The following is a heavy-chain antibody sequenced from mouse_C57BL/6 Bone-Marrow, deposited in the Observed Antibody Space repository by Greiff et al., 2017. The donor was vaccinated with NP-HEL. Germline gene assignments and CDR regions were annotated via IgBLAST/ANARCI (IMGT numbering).Heavy chain of an antibody. V-gene: IGHV14-4*01. CDR3: TTDDYGSSYDYFDY. Sequence: VQLQQSGAELVRPGASVKLSCTASGFNIKDDYMHWVKQRPEQGLEWIGWIDPENGDTEYASKFQGKATITADTSSNTADLQLSSRTSEDTAVYYCTTDDYGSSYDYFDYWGQGTTLTVSS. CDR1: GFNIKDDY. J-gene: IGHJ2*01. CDR2: IDPENGDT. D-gene: IGHD1-1*01.